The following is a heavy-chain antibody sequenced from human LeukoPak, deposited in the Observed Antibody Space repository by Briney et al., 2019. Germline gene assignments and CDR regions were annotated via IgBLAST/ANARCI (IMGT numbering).Heavy chain of an antibody. V-gene: IGHV5-51*01. J-gene: IGHJ4*02. CDR2: IFPADSDI. Sequence: GESLKISSKASGYTFSDLWIGWVRQMPGKGLEWMGIIFPADSDIRYSPSFVGQVTMSVDKSTNTAYLQWSSLKASDTAMYYCARSTVTGVDYWGQGTLVTVSS. CDR3: ARSTVTGVDY. D-gene: IGHD4-11*01. CDR1: GYTFSDLW.